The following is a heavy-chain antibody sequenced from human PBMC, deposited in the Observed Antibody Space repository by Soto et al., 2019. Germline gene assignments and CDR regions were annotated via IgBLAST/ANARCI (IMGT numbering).Heavy chain of an antibody. V-gene: IGHV3-21*01. CDR1: GFTFSSYS. Sequence: GGSLRLSCAASGFTFSSYSMNWVRQAPGKGLEWVSSISSSSYIYYADSVKGRFTISRDNAKNSLYLQMNSLRAEDTAVYYCARDVYSSSWYGAFDIWGQGTMVTVSS. J-gene: IGHJ3*02. D-gene: IGHD6-13*01. CDR2: ISSSSYI. CDR3: ARDVYSSSWYGAFDI.